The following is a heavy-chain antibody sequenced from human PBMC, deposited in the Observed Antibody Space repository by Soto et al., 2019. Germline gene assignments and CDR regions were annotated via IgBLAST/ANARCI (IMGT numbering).Heavy chain of an antibody. CDR3: ARALILTGYYIHDAFDI. J-gene: IGHJ3*02. CDR2: INHSGST. CDR1: GGSFSGYY. Sequence: SETLSLTCAIYGGSFSGYYWSWLRQPPGKGLEWIGEINHSGSTNYNPSLKSRVTISADTSKNQFSLKLSSVTAADTAVYYCARALILTGYYIHDAFDIWGQGTMVTVS. V-gene: IGHV4-34*01. D-gene: IGHD3-9*01.